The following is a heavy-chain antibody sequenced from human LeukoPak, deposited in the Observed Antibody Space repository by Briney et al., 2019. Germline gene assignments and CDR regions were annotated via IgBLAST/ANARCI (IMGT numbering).Heavy chain of an antibody. V-gene: IGHV7-4-1*02. CDR3: ARALDSLGGLSLPDY. Sequence: GASVEVSCKASGYSFTNYAMNWVRQAPGQGLEFMGWIHPTTGNPAYAQGFSGRFVFSLDTSVTTTYLQINDLKAEDTAVYFCARALDSLGGLSLPDYWGQGTLVTVSS. D-gene: IGHD3-16*02. CDR2: IHPTTGNP. CDR1: GYSFTNYA. J-gene: IGHJ4*02.